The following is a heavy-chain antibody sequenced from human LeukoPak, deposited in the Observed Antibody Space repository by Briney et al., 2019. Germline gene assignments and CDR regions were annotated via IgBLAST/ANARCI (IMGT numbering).Heavy chain of an antibody. CDR2: IKQDGSEK. V-gene: IGHV3-7*03. J-gene: IGHJ4*02. D-gene: IGHD6-13*01. CDR1: GFTFSSYW. CDR3: TKSLSSWYGGLNY. Sequence: GGSLRLSCAASGFTFSSYWMSWVRQAPGKGLEWVANIKQDGSEKYYVDSVKGRFTISRDNARKSLFLQMNSLKVEDTALYYCTKSLSSWYGGLNYWGQGTLVTVSS.